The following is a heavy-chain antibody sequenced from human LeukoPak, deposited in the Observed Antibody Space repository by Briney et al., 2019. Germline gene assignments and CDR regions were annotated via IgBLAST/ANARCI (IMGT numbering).Heavy chain of an antibody. J-gene: IGHJ4*02. CDR1: GYTFTSYY. Sequence: GASVKVSCKASGYTFTSYYMHWVRQAPGQGLEWKGIINPSGGSTSYAQKFQGRVTMTRDTSISTAYMELSRLRSDDTAVYYCARAVWLPSSRSPLDFDYWGQGTLVTVSS. D-gene: IGHD6-13*01. V-gene: IGHV1-46*01. CDR2: INPSGGST. CDR3: ARAVWLPSSRSPLDFDY.